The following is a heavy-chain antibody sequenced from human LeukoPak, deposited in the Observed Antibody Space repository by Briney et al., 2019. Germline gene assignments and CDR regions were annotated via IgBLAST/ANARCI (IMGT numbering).Heavy chain of an antibody. J-gene: IGHJ4*02. CDR2: ISFDGGNK. Sequence: GGSLRLSCAASGFTFSSHWMHWVRQAPGKGLEWVAVISFDGGNKYYADSVKGRFTISRDNSKNTLYLQLNSLRAEDTAVYYCASTRSSDFDYWGQGTLVTVSS. CDR1: GFTFSSHW. CDR3: ASTRSSDFDY. V-gene: IGHV3-30*03. D-gene: IGHD6-6*01.